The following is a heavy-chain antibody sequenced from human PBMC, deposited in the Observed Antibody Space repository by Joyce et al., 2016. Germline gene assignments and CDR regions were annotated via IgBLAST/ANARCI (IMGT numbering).Heavy chain of an antibody. CDR1: GFTCSSYS. V-gene: IGHV3-48*04. Sequence: VQLVESGGGLVQPGGSLRLSCAVPGFTCSSYSMNWVRQAPGKGVEWVSYIRSSSSTIYYADSVKGRFTISRDNAKNSLYLQMNSLRAEDTAVYYCARTLVRTRYYFDYWGQGTLVTVSS. J-gene: IGHJ4*02. D-gene: IGHD6-6*01. CDR2: IRSSSSTI. CDR3: ARTLVRTRYYFDY.